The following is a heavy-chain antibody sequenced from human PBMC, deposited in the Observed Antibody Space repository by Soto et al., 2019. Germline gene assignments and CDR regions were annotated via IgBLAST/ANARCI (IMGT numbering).Heavy chain of an antibody. Sequence: GGSLRLSCAASGFTFSSYSMNWVRQAPGKGLEWVSVITSNSSTKYYADSVKGRFTISRDNAKNTLYLQMNSLRAEDTAVYYCAKGTSSGWPGIDYWGQGTLVTVSS. D-gene: IGHD6-19*01. CDR2: ITSNSSTK. CDR1: GFTFSSYS. CDR3: AKGTSSGWPGIDY. J-gene: IGHJ4*02. V-gene: IGHV3-48*01.